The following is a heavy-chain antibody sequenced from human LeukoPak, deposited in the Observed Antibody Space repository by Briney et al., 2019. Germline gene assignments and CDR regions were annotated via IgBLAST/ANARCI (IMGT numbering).Heavy chain of an antibody. D-gene: IGHD6-13*01. CDR2: INPNSGGT. CDR1: GYTFTGYY. J-gene: IGHJ4*02. Sequence: ASVKVSCKASGYTFTGYYMHWVRQAPGQGLEWMGRINPNSGGTNYAQKFQGRVTMTRDTSISTAYMELSSLRSEDTAVYYCAKNRRYSSSRFDYWGQGTLVTVSS. V-gene: IGHV1-2*06. CDR3: AKNRRYSSSRFDY.